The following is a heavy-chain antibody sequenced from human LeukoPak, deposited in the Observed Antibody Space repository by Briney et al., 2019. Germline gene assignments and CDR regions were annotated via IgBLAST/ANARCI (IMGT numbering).Heavy chain of an antibody. V-gene: IGHV4-59*01. Sequence: SETLSLICTVSGGSISSYYWSWIRQPPGKGLEWIGYIYYSGSTNYNPSLKSRVTISVDTSKNQSSLKPSSVTAADTAVYYCARNYGGDIWGQGTMVTVSS. D-gene: IGHD4-17*01. CDR1: GGSISSYY. CDR3: ARNYGGDI. CDR2: IYYSGST. J-gene: IGHJ3*02.